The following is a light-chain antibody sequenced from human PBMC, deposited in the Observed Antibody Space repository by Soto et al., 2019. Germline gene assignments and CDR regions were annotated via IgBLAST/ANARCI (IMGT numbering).Light chain of an antibody. Sequence: DIQMTQSPSTLSASVGDRVTITCRASHWIDDWLAWYQQKPGKAPNLLINKASSLEYGVPSRFSGSKSETEFTLTISSLQPDDCATYYCQQYNYYSWTFGQGTKVDIK. V-gene: IGKV1-5*03. CDR3: QQYNYYSWT. CDR1: HWIDDW. J-gene: IGKJ1*01. CDR2: KAS.